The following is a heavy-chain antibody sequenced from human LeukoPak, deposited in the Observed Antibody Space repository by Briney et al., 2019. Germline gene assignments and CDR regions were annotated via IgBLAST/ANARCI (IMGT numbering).Heavy chain of an antibody. Sequence: SGPTLVNPTQTLTLTCTFSGFSLSTSGMCVSWIRQPPGKALEWLARIDWDDDKYYSTSLKTRLTISKDTSKNQVVLTMTNMDPVDTATYYCARMMLDSSGWYGNWFDPWGQGTLVTVSS. CDR1: GFSLSTSGMC. CDR2: IDWDDDK. CDR3: ARMMLDSSGWYGNWFDP. V-gene: IGHV2-70*11. D-gene: IGHD6-19*01. J-gene: IGHJ5*02.